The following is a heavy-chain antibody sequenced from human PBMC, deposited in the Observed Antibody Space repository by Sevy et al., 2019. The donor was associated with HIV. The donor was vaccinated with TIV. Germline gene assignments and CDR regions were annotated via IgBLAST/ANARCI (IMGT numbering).Heavy chain of an antibody. D-gene: IGHD3-22*01. CDR1: GFTFSSYS. J-gene: IGHJ4*02. CDR3: AKEGQGEYYDSSGSFDY. CDR2: ISSSSSYI. Sequence: GGSLRLSCAASGFTFSSYSMNWVRQAPGKGLEWVSSISSSSSYIYYADSVKGRFTISRDNAKNSLYLQMNSLRAEDTAVYYCAKEGQGEYYDSSGSFDYWGQGTLVTVSS. V-gene: IGHV3-21*01.